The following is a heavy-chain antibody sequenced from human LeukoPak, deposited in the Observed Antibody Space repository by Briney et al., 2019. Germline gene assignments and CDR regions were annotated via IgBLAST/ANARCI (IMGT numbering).Heavy chain of an antibody. J-gene: IGHJ4*02. CDR2: IYSGGST. D-gene: IGHD4-17*01. V-gene: IGHV3-66*01. Sequence: GGSLRLSCAAAGFTVSSNYMSWVRQAPGKGLEWVSVIYSGGSTYYADSVKGRFTISRDNSKNTLYLQMNSLRAEDTAVYYCARAVPQMGYGDLRAPFDYWCQGTLVTVSS. CDR3: ARAVPQMGYGDLRAPFDY. CDR1: GFTVSSNY.